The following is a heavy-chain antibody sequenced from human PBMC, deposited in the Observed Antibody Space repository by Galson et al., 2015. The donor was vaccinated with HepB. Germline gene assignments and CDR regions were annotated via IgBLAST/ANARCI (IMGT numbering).Heavy chain of an antibody. D-gene: IGHD6-13*01. CDR2: INTNTGNP. V-gene: IGHV7-4-1*02. J-gene: IGHJ3*01. Sequence: SVKVSCKASGYTFSSYAMSWVRQAPGQGLEWMGWINTNTGNPTYAQGFTGRFVFSLDTSVSTAYLQISSLKPEDTAVYYCARDLTPLIAAAEFWGQGTMVTVSS. CDR3: ARDLTPLIAAAEF. CDR1: GYTFSSYA.